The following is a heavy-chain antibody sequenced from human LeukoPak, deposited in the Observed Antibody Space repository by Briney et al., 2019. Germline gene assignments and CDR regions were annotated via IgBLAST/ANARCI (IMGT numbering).Heavy chain of an antibody. CDR2: IYNTGSA. Sequence: SETLSLTCAVSGGSISSGTHYWNWIRQHPGQGLEWIGHIYNTGSAYYNPSLMSRVSISIDTSEDQFSLKLSSVTAADTAVYYCASTHCASPSCYSYYYSGLDVWGQGTTVIVSS. CDR1: GGSISSGTHY. V-gene: IGHV4-31*11. J-gene: IGHJ6*02. CDR3: ASTHCASPSCYSYYYSGLDV. D-gene: IGHD2-2*01.